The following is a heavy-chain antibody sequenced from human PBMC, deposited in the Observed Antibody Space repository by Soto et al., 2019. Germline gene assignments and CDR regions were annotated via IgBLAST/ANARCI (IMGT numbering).Heavy chain of an antibody. CDR3: AREGPDYGDYIYWFDP. CDR2: INHSGST. Sequence: QVQLQQWGAGLLKPSETLSLTCAVYGGSFSGYYWSWIRQPPGKGLEWIGEINHSGSTNYNPSLKSRVTISLDTSKNQFSLKLSTVTAADTAVYYCAREGPDYGDYIYWFDPWGQGTLVTVSS. V-gene: IGHV4-34*01. J-gene: IGHJ5*02. D-gene: IGHD4-17*01. CDR1: GGSFSGYY.